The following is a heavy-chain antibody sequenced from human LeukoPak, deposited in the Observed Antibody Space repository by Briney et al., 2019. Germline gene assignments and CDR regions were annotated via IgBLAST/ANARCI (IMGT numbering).Heavy chain of an antibody. V-gene: IGHV4-59*01. CDR1: GGSISSYY. Sequence: SETLSLTCTVSGGSISSYYWSWIRQPPGKGLGWIGYIYYSGSTNYNPSLKSRVTISVDTSKNQFSLKLSSVTAADTAVYYCARDSAVIYDAFDIWGQGTMVTVSS. D-gene: IGHD3-16*02. J-gene: IGHJ3*02. CDR2: IYYSGST. CDR3: ARDSAVIYDAFDI.